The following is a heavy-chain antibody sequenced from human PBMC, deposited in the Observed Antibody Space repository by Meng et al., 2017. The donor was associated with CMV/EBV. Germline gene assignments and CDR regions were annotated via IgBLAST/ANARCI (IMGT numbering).Heavy chain of an antibody. J-gene: IGHJ5*02. CDR1: GGSISSYY. D-gene: IGHD3-3*01. Sequence: GPLRLSCTVSGGSISSYYWSWIRQPPGKGLEWIGYIYYSGSTNYNPSLKSRVTISVDTSKNQFSLKLSSVIAADTAVYYCARDRVTIFGVVGWFDPWGQGTLVTVSS. V-gene: IGHV4-59*01. CDR3: ARDRVTIFGVVGWFDP. CDR2: IYYSGST.